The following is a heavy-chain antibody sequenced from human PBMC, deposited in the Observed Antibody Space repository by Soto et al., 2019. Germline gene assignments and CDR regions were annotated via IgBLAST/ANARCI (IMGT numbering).Heavy chain of an antibody. CDR3: ATTYCGGDCYSAFDI. J-gene: IGHJ3*02. D-gene: IGHD2-21*02. CDR2: IYTSGST. Sequence: SETLSLTCTVSGVSISSYYWSWIRPPAGKGLEWIGRIYTSGSTNYNPSLRSRVTMSVDTSKNQFSLKLSSVTAADTAVYYCATTYCGGDCYSAFDIWGQGTMVTVSS. V-gene: IGHV4-4*07. CDR1: GVSISSYY.